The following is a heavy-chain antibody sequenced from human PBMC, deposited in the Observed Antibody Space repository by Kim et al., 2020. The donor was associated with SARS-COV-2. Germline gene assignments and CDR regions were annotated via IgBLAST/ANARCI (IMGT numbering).Heavy chain of an antibody. Sequence: GGSLRLSCAATGFTFSSYAMSWVRQAPGKGLEWVSAISGSGGSTYYADSVKGRFTISRDNSKNTLYLQMNSLRAEDTAVYYCAKDLSFGATTGPWDYWGQGTLVTVSS. D-gene: IGHD1-1*01. CDR1: GFTFSSYA. J-gene: IGHJ4*02. CDR2: ISGSGGST. CDR3: AKDLSFGATTGPWDY. V-gene: IGHV3-23*01.